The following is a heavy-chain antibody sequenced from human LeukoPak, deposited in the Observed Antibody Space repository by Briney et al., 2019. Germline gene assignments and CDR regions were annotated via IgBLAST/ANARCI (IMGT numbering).Heavy chain of an antibody. V-gene: IGHV1-24*01. CDR1: GYTLTELS. CDR2: FDPEDGET. Sequence: ASVKVSCKVSGYTLTELSMHWVRQAPGKGLEWMGGFDPEDGETICAQKFQGRVTMTEDTSTDTAYMELSSLRFEDTAVYYCATIPSDSSGYYFDYWGQGTLVTVSS. CDR3: ATIPSDSSGYYFDY. D-gene: IGHD3-22*01. J-gene: IGHJ4*02.